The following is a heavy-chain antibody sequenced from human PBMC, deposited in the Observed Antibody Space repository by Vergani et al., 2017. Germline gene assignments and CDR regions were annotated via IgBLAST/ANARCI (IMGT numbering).Heavy chain of an antibody. D-gene: IGHD6-19*01. J-gene: IGHJ3*02. CDR3: ASAPSGRDAFDI. Sequence: EVQLLESGGGLVQPGGSLRLSCAASGFTFSSYAMSWVRQAPGKGLEWVSYISSSGSTIYYADSVKGRFTISRDNAKNSLYLQMNSLRAEDTAVYYCASAPSGRDAFDIWGQGTMVTVSS. V-gene: IGHV3-48*04. CDR2: ISSSGSTI. CDR1: GFTFSSYA.